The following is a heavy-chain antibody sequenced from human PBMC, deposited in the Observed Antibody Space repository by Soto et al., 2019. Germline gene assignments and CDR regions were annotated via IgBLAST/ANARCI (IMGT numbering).Heavy chain of an antibody. J-gene: IGHJ4*02. CDR3: AREDTFGGVIPGEDY. D-gene: IGHD3-16*02. CDR2: IKQDGSEK. V-gene: IGHV3-7*01. Sequence: GGSLRLSCAASGFTFSSYWMSWVRQAPGKGLEWVANIKQDGSEKYYVDSVKGRFTISRDNAKNSLYLQMNSLRAEDTAVYYCAREDTFGGVIPGEDYWGQGTLVTVSS. CDR1: GFTFSSYW.